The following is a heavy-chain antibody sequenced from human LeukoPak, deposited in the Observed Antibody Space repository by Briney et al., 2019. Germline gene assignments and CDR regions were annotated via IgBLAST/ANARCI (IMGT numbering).Heavy chain of an antibody. V-gene: IGHV3-11*01. CDR2: ISSSGSTI. CDR1: GFTFSDYY. J-gene: IGHJ6*02. D-gene: IGHD2-2*01. CDR3: ARGANTAASLYYYYYGMDV. Sequence: GGSLRLSCAASGFTFSDYYMSWIRQAPGKGLEWVSYISSSGSTIYYADSVKGRFTNSRDNAKNSLYLQMNSLRAEDTAVYYCARGANTAASLYYYYYGMDVWGQGTTVTVSS.